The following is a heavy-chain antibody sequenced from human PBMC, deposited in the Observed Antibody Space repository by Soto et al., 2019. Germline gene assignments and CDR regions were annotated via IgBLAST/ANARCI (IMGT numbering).Heavy chain of an antibody. CDR1: GYSISSTRHY. V-gene: IGHV4-39*01. Sequence: SETLSLTCSVSGYSISSTRHYWGWLCQPPGKGLEWTGNIYYSGTTDYNPSLKNRVSISIDTSKNQFSLKLSSVTAADTAVYYCAGGGSIVVATRRRMDVWGKGTTVTVSS. J-gene: IGHJ6*03. CDR2: IYYSGTT. D-gene: IGHD3-22*01. CDR3: AGGGSIVVATRRRMDV.